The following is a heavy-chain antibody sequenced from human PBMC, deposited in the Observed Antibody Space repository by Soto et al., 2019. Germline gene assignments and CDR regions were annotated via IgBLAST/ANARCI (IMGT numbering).Heavy chain of an antibody. V-gene: IGHV3-23*01. CDR2: ISGSGGST. CDR3: AKDSRYFSPQDGMDV. CDR1: GFTFSSYA. Sequence: EVQLLESGGGLVQPGGSLRLSCAASGFTFSSYAMSWVRQAPGKGLEWVSAISGSGGSTYYADSVKGRFTISRDNSKNTVYLVMNSLRTEGTAVYYCAKDSRYFSPQDGMDVWGQGTTVTVSS. J-gene: IGHJ6*02. D-gene: IGHD3-9*01.